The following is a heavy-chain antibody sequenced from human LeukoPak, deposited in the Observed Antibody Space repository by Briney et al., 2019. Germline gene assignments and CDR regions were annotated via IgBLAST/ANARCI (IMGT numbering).Heavy chain of an antibody. CDR2: IYPSDSYT. D-gene: IGHD6-19*01. CDR3: ARLAYSSGWWADP. CDR1: GYSFTSYW. Sequence: GESLRISCKGSGYSFTSYWISWVRQMPGKGLEGMGRIYPSDSYTNYRPSFQGHVTISPDKSLSAAYLQWRSLKASHTAMYYCARLAYSSGWWADPWGQGTLVTVSS. V-gene: IGHV5-10-1*01. J-gene: IGHJ5*02.